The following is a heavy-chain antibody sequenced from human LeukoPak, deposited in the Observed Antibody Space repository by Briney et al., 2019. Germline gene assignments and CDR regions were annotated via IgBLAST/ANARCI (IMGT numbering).Heavy chain of an antibody. CDR2: FYTSGST. J-gene: IGHJ5*02. CDR1: GGSVSSGSYS. D-gene: IGHD3-10*01. V-gene: IGHV4-61*02. CDR3: AREGSMVRGVPPRNNWFDP. Sequence: SETLSLTCTVSGGSVSSGSYSWSWVRQPAGKGLEWIGRFYTSGSTNYNPSLKSRVTISVDTSKNQFSLKLSSVTAADTAVYYCAREGSMVRGVPPRNNWFDPWGQGTLVTVSS.